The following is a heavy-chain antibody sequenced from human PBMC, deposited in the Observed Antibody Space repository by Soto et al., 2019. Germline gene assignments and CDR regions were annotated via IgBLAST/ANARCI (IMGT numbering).Heavy chain of an antibody. CDR1: GFTFSSYA. J-gene: IGHJ4*02. CDR2: ISYDGSNK. CDR3: ARDKSWIQLDY. D-gene: IGHD5-18*01. V-gene: IGHV3-30-3*01. Sequence: GVLRLSCAASGFTFSSYAMHWVRQAPGKGLEWVAVISYDGSNKYYEDSVKGRFTISRDNSKNTLNLQMNSLRAEDTAVYYCARDKSWIQLDYWGQGTLVTVSS.